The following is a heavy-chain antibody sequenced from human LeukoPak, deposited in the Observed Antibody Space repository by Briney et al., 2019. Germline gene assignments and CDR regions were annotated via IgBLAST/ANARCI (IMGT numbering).Heavy chain of an antibody. V-gene: IGHV1-8*02. D-gene: IGHD5-18*01. J-gene: IGHJ4*02. CDR1: GYTFTAYY. CDR2: MNPNSGNT. Sequence: ASVKVSCKASGYTFTAYYIHWVRQATGQGLEWMGWMNPNSGNTDYAQKFQGRVTMTRNTSISTAYMELSSLRSEDTAVYYCAKRGHSYGDFDYWGQGTLVTVSS. CDR3: AKRGHSYGDFDY.